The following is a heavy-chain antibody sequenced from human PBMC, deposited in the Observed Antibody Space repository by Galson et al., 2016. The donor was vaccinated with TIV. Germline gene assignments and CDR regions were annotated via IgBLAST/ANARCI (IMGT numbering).Heavy chain of an antibody. J-gene: IGHJ4*02. CDR1: GGSISSYY. Sequence: SETLSLTCTVSGGSISSYYWTWIRQPPGKGLEWLGDVFYTGSTSYNPSLKSRVTISVDTSKNQFSLRLSSVTAADTAVYYCARVSRGHFDYWGQGTLVTVSP. V-gene: IGHV4-59*01. CDR2: VFYTGST. CDR3: ARVSRGHFDY.